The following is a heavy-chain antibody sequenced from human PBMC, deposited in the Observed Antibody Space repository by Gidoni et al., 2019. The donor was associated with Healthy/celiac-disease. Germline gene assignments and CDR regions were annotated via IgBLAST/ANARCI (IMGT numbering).Heavy chain of an antibody. J-gene: IGHJ3*02. CDR1: GSTFSSYS. CDR2: IKSSSSSI. V-gene: IGHV3-21*01. Sequence: EVQLVESGGGLVKPGGSLSLSCAASGSTFSSYSMIWVRQAPGKGLEWVSAIKSSSSSIYYADSVKGRFTISRDNAKNSLYLQMNSLRAEDTAVYYCATKGLTHGAFDIWGQGTMVTVSS. CDR3: ATKGLTHGAFDI.